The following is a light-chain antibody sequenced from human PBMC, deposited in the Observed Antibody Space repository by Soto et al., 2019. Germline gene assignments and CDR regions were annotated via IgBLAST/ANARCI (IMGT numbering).Light chain of an antibody. CDR3: GTWDSSLDIGV. Sequence: QAVVTQPPSVSAASGQKVTISCSGSSSNIGNNYVSWYQQLSGTAPKLLIYDNSKRPSGIPDRFSGSKSGTSATLGISGLQTGDEADYYCGTWDSSLDIGVFGGGTKLTVL. CDR2: DNS. J-gene: IGLJ3*02. V-gene: IGLV1-51*01. CDR1: SSNIGNNY.